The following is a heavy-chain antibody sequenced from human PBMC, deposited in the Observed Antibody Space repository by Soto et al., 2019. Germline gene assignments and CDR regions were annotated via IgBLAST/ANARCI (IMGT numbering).Heavy chain of an antibody. D-gene: IGHD3-10*01. J-gene: IGHJ4*02. Sequence: EVQLLESGGGLVQPGGSLRLSCAASGFTFSIYGLSWVRQAPGKGLEWVSAISGSGENTYYADSVKGRFTISRDNPKNTLYLHLNSLRAEDTAVYYRAKPLGSDSYLPFDYWGQGTLVTVSS. CDR1: GFTFSIYG. CDR2: ISGSGENT. V-gene: IGHV3-23*01. CDR3: AKPLGSDSYLPFDY.